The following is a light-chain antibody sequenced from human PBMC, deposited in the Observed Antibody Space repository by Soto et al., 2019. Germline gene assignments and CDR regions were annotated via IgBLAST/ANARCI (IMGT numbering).Light chain of an antibody. J-gene: IGLJ1*01. CDR3: SSYTSGSSHYV. Sequence: QSVLTQPASVSGSPGQSITISCSGTSSDIGSYNHVAWYQQFPGKSPKLMIYAVSDRPPGVSNRFSGSKSGNTASLTISGLQAEDEADYHCSSYTSGSSHYVFGTGTKVTVL. CDR2: AVS. CDR1: SSDIGSYNH. V-gene: IGLV2-14*03.